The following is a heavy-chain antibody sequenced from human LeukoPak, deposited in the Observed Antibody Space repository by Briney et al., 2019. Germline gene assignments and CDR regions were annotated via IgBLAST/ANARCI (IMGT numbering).Heavy chain of an antibody. Sequence: GGSLRLSCAASGFTFSSYGMHWVRQAPGKGLEWVAFIRYDGSNKYYADSVKGRFTISRDNSKNTLYLQMNSLRAEDTAVYYCARAREMMVIGNWFDPWGQGTLVTVSS. V-gene: IGHV3-30*02. J-gene: IGHJ5*02. CDR3: ARAREMMVIGNWFDP. CDR2: IRYDGSNK. D-gene: IGHD3-22*01. CDR1: GFTFSSYG.